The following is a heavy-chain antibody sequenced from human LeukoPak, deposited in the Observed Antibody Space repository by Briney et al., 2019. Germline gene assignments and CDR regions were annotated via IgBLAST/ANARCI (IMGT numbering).Heavy chain of an antibody. CDR2: ISYSGNT. J-gene: IGHJ4*02. CDR3: ARLRNWAWDFDY. V-gene: IGHV4-59*01. CDR1: GGSISSYY. Sequence: PSETLSLTCTVSGGSISSYYWSWIRQPPGKGLEWIGYISYSGNTNYNPSLKSRVTISADTSKNQFSLKMSSVTAADTAVYFCARLRNWAWDFDYWGQGTLVTVSS. D-gene: IGHD7-27*01.